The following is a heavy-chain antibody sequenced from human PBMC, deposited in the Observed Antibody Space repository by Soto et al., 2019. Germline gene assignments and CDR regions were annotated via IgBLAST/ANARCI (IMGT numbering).Heavy chain of an antibody. CDR1: GGTFSSYA. CDR2: IIPIFGTA. J-gene: IGHJ5*01. D-gene: IGHD6-19*01. CDR3: ARDKAAAHSGWYDF. Sequence: QVQLVQSGAEVKKPGSSVQVSCKASGGTFSSYAISWVRQAPGQGLEWMGGIIPIFGTANYAQKFQGRVTLTADESTSTAYMELSSLRSEDTAVYYCARDKAAAHSGWYDFWGQGTLVTVSS. V-gene: IGHV1-69*01.